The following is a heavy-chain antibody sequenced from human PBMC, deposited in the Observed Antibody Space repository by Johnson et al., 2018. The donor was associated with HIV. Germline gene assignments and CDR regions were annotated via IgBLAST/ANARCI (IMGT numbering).Heavy chain of an antibody. CDR1: GFKFDDNH. D-gene: IGHD3-16*01. CDR2: INWSGGTT. V-gene: IGHV3-20*04. Sequence: MQLVESGGALVKPGGSLRLSCAASGFKFDDNHMAWIRQSPGKGLEWVSGINWSGGTTGYADSVKGRFNISRDNAKNSLYLQLNSLRAEDTALYYCASVYRVMFGGFSNHVFDIWGQGTMVTVSS. CDR3: ASVYRVMFGGFSNHVFDI. J-gene: IGHJ3*02.